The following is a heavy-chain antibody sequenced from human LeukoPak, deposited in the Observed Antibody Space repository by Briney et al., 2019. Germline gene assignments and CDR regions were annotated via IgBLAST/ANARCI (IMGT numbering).Heavy chain of an antibody. D-gene: IGHD1-26*01. V-gene: IGHV1-46*01. J-gene: IGHJ5*02. CDR1: GYTFTSYY. CDR3: ARDNSVGDNAWWFDP. CDR2: INPSGGST. Sequence: GASVKVSCKASGYTFTSYYMHWVRQAPGQGREWMGIINPSGGSTSYAKKFKGRVTMTRDMSTSTDYMELSSLRSEDTAIYYCARDNSVGDNAWWFDPWGQGTLVTVSS.